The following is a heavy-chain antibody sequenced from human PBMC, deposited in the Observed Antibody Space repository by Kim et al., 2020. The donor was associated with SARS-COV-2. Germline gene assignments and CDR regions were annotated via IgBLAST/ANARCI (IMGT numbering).Heavy chain of an antibody. J-gene: IGHJ4*02. CDR2: ISSSSSYI. CDR3: ARDRVVAATNYFDY. D-gene: IGHD2-15*01. Sequence: GGSLRLSCAASGFTFSSYSMNWVRQAPGKGLEWVSSISSSSSYIYYADSVKGRFTISRDNAKNSLYLRMNSLRAEDTAVYYCARDRVVAATNYFDYWGQGTLVTVSS. V-gene: IGHV3-21*01. CDR1: GFTFSSYS.